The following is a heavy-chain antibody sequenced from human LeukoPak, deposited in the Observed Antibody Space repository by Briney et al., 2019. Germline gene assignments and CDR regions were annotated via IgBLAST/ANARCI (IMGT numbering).Heavy chain of an antibody. V-gene: IGHV4-34*01. Sequence: PSETLSLTCAVYGGSFSDYFGGWILQPPGKGLEWIGEINHSGRTYYNPSLKSRVTISVDTSKNQFSLNLSSVTAADTAVYYCARDVVVVPAAIHYGMDVWGQGTTVTVSS. CDR3: ARDVVVVPAAIHYGMDV. CDR1: GGSFSDYF. D-gene: IGHD2-2*01. CDR2: INHSGRT. J-gene: IGHJ6*02.